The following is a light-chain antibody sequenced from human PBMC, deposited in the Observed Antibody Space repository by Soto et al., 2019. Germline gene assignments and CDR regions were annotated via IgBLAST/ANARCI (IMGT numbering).Light chain of an antibody. CDR3: QQYGSSPIT. V-gene: IGKV3-20*01. J-gene: IGKJ5*01. CDR2: GAS. Sequence: EIVMTQSPATLSVSPGERATLSCRASQSVSSYLAWYQQKPGQAPRLLIYGASSRATGIPDRFSGSGSGTDFTLTISRLEPEDFAVYYRQQYGSSPITFGQGTRLEI. CDR1: QSVSSY.